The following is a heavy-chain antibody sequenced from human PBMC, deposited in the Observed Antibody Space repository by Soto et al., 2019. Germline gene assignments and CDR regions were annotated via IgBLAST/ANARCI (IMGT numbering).Heavy chain of an antibody. J-gene: IGHJ6*02. CDR1: GFTFSSYS. V-gene: IGHV3-21*01. Sequence: PGGSLRLSCAASGFTFSSYSMNWVRQAPGKGLEWVSSISSSSSYIYYADSVKGRFTISRDNAKNSLYLQMNSLRAEDTAVYYCARDLGATIFGAAYGMDVWGQGTTVTVSS. CDR3: ARDLGATIFGAAYGMDV. CDR2: ISSSSSYI. D-gene: IGHD3-3*01.